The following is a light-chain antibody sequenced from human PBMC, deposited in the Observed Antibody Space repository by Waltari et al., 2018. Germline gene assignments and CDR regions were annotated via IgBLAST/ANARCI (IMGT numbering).Light chain of an antibody. J-gene: IGKJ1*01. CDR3: QQYNTGPPCT. CDR1: QSISFN. CDR2: GAS. V-gene: IGKV3-15*01. Sequence: CRASQSISFNLAWYQQKPGQAPRLLIYGASTRASGIPARFSGSGSGTDFSLTISSLHSEDFAVYFCQQYNTGPPCTFGQGTKVEVK.